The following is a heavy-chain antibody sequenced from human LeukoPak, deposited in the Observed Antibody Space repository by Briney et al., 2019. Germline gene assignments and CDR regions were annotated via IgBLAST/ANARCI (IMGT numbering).Heavy chain of an antibody. V-gene: IGHV3-30*03. J-gene: IGHJ6*02. CDR2: ISYDGSNK. Sequence: GSLRLSCAASGFTFSSYSMNWVRQAPGKGLEWVAVISYDGSNKYYADSVKGRFTISRDNSKNTLYLQMNSLRAEDTAVYYCARDSYGMDVWGQGTTVTVSS. CDR1: GFTFSSYS. CDR3: ARDSYGMDV.